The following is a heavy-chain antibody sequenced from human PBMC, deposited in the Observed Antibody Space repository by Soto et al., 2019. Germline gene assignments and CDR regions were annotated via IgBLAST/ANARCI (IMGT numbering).Heavy chain of an antibody. CDR2: MNANSAKT. Sequence: QVQLVQSGTEVKKPGASVQVSCKTFGYTFTTYDINWFRQAPGQGLEWMGWMNANSAKTGYAQKFQGGVSMTRNIPIKTAYLELSSLTSEDTAVYYCARNVPETGDFDSWGQGTLVTVSS. J-gene: IGHJ4*02. V-gene: IGHV1-8*01. CDR1: GYTFTTYD. CDR3: ARNVPETGDFDS. D-gene: IGHD3-10*01.